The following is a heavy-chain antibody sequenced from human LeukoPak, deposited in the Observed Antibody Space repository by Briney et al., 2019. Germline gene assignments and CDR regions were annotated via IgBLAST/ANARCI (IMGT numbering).Heavy chain of an antibody. V-gene: IGHV4-4*09. D-gene: IGHD2-15*01. CDR1: GDSINDHY. CDR2: IYSGVST. J-gene: IGHJ6*03. Sequence: SSETLSLTCTVSGDSINDHYWSWIRQPPGEGLEWIGYIYSGVSTNCNPSLKSRVTISIDTSKSQFSLKLTSVTAADTGVYYCARQRCSGNMCYRVDQLYYMDVWGKGTTVTVSS. CDR3: ARQRCSGNMCYRVDQLYYMDV.